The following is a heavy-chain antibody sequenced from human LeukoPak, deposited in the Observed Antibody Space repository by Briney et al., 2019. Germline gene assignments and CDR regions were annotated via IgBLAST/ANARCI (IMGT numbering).Heavy chain of an antibody. V-gene: IGHV1-18*01. CDR2: ISAYNGNT. J-gene: IGHJ4*02. Sequence: ASVKVSCKASGYTFTSYGISWVRQAPGQGLEWMGWISAYNGNTNYAQKLQGRVTMTTDTSTSTAYMELRSLRSDDTAVYYCARPYRTTRYSGSYERPRFDYWGQGTLVTVSS. D-gene: IGHD1-26*01. CDR3: ARPYRTTRYSGSYERPRFDY. CDR1: GYTFTSYG.